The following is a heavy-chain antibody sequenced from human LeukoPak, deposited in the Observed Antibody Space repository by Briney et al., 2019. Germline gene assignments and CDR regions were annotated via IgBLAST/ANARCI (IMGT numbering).Heavy chain of an antibody. J-gene: IGHJ4*02. V-gene: IGHV3-23*01. D-gene: IGHD2-15*01. CDR2: ISGSGGSA. CDR3: ANGPFLLSTDY. CDR1: GFTFSSYA. Sequence: GGSLRLSCAASGFTFSSYAMSWVRQAPGKGLEWVSAISGSGGSAYYADSVKGRFTISRDNSKNTLYLQMNTLRAEDTAVYYCANGPFLLSTDYWGQGTLVTVSS.